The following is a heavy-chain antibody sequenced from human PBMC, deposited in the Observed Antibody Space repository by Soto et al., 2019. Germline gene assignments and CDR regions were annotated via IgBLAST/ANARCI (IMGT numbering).Heavy chain of an antibody. V-gene: IGHV4-31*03. Sequence: SETLSLTCTVSGGSISSGGYYWSWIRQHPGKGLEWIGYIYYSGSTYYNPSLKSRVTISVDTSKNQFSLKLSSVTAADTAVYYCARDLYSSVWFGESRDPQPYFDYWGQGTLVTVSS. J-gene: IGHJ4*02. CDR1: GGSISSGGYY. CDR2: IYYSGST. CDR3: ARDLYSSVWFGESRDPQPYFDY. D-gene: IGHD3-10*01.